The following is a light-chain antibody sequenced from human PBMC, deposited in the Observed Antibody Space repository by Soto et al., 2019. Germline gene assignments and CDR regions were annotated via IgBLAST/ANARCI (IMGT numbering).Light chain of an antibody. J-gene: IGKJ1*01. Sequence: IQMTQSPSSLSASVGDSVTITCRASQSISRYLTGYQQKPGKAPKXLIYAASSLQSGVQSRFSGSGSGTEFTITISSLQPDDFATYYCQHYNSYSEAFGQGTKVDNK. CDR3: QHYNSYSEA. CDR2: AAS. CDR1: QSISRY. V-gene: IGKV1-16*01.